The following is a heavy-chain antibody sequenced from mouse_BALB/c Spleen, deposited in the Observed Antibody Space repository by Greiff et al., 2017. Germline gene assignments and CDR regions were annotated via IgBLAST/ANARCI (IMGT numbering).Heavy chain of an antibody. CDR3: TRVYYDYDGFAY. Sequence: EVQRVESGGGLVKPGGSLKLSCAASGFTFSSYTMSWVRQTPEKRLEWVATISSGGSYTYYPDSVKGRFTISRDNAKNTLYLQMSSLNSEDTAMYYCTRVYYDYDGFAYWGQGTLVTVSA. CDR2: ISSGGSYT. CDR1: GFTFSSYT. J-gene: IGHJ3*01. D-gene: IGHD2-4*01. V-gene: IGHV5-6-4*01.